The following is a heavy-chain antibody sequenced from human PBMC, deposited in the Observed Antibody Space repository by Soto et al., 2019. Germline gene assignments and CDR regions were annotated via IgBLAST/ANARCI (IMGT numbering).Heavy chain of an antibody. CDR3: AREGGSDSLAPKSNWFDP. J-gene: IGHJ5*02. CDR2: INANNGGA. V-gene: IGHV1-2*02. D-gene: IGHD6-25*01. CDR1: GYTFTDYH. Sequence: QVQLVQSGDEVKNPGASVKVSCKPSGYTFTDYHIHWVRQAPGQGLEFMGWINANNGGAGSAQQFQGRLTVTRDTSISTVYMELSNLRCADTAVYFCAREGGSDSLAPKSNWFDPWGHGTRVTVSS.